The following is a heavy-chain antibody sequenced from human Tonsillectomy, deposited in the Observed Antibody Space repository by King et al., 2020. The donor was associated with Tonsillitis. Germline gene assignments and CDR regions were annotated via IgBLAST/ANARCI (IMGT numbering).Heavy chain of an antibody. CDR1: GFTFSTYA. V-gene: IGHV3-23*04. CDR2: MSGAGART. CDR3: AKCPYDFWSGGLYYAMDV. J-gene: IGHJ6*02. D-gene: IGHD3-3*01. Sequence: LQLVESGGGLVQPGGSLRLSCAASGFTFSTYAMTWVRQAPGKGLEWVSVMSGAGARTYHADSVKGRFTSSRDNSKNTRYLQMNSLRDEDTAVYYCAKCPYDFWSGGLYYAMDVWGQGTTVTVSS.